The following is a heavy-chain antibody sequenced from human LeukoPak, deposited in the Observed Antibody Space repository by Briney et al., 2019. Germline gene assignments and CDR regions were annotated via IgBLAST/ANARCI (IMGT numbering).Heavy chain of an antibody. CDR1: GYSFTSYG. J-gene: IGHJ6*03. CDR3: ARERSRYGSGSYYTHNYYYYYMDV. CDR2: IRVYNGNT. D-gene: IGHD3-10*01. V-gene: IGHV1-18*01. Sequence: ASVKVSCKASGYSFTSYGISWVRQAPGQGLEWMGWIRVYNGNTNYAQKLQGRVTMTTDTSTSTAYMELRSLRSDDTAVYYCARERSRYGSGSYYTHNYYYYYMDVWGKGTTVTIS.